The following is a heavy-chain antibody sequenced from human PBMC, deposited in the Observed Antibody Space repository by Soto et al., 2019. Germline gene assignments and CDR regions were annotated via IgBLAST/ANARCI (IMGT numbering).Heavy chain of an antibody. CDR3: AKAGTIPPYYYYFYRAV. D-gene: IGHD1-1*01. V-gene: IGHV1-2*04. J-gene: IGHJ6*03. CDR2: INPNNGGT. CDR1: GYTFTGYY. Sequence: ASVKVSCKASGYTFTGYYLHWVRQAPGQGLEWMGWINPNNGGTNYAQKFQGWVTMTRDTSISTAYMELSRLRSDDTAVYYCAKAGTIPPYYYYFYRAVWGKGPTVPVSS.